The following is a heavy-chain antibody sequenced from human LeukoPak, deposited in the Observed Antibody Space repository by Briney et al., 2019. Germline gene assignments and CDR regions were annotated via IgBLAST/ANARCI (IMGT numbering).Heavy chain of an antibody. D-gene: IGHD3-10*01. Sequence: GGSLRPSCAASGFSFNNYWMRWGRQAPGKGLEWVADLSEDGSKKNYVDSVKGRFTISRDNAKNSLYLQMNSLRAEDTAVYYCTRGLAYSFDIWGQGTMVTVSS. CDR3: TRGLAYSFDI. CDR2: LSEDGSKK. CDR1: GFSFNNYW. J-gene: IGHJ3*02. V-gene: IGHV3-7*01.